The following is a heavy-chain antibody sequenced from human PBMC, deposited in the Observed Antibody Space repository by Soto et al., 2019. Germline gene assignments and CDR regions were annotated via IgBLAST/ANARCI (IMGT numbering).Heavy chain of an antibody. Sequence: PGGSLRLSCTASGFTFSSYAMNWVRQAPGKGLEWVSVISGSGGSTYYADSVKGRFTISRDNSKNTLYLQMNSLRAEDTAVYYCANLNKVRGGAVDYWGQGTLVTVSS. CDR2: ISGSGGST. J-gene: IGHJ4*02. D-gene: IGHD3-16*01. V-gene: IGHV3-23*01. CDR1: GFTFSSYA. CDR3: ANLNKVRGGAVDY.